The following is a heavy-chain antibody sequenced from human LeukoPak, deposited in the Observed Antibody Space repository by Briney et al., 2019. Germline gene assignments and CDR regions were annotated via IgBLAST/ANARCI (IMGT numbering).Heavy chain of an antibody. CDR1: GFTFSSYS. J-gene: IGHJ4*02. V-gene: IGHV3-21*04. Sequence: GETLRLSCAASGFTFSSYSKNWVRQAPATGLEWVSFISSSSSYIYYADSAKGRFTISRNNAENTLYLGMNSERAEDTSVNYGARQAGAYSHPYDYWGQGTLVTVSS. CDR3: ARQAGAYSHPYDY. CDR2: ISSSSSYI. D-gene: IGHD4/OR15-4a*01.